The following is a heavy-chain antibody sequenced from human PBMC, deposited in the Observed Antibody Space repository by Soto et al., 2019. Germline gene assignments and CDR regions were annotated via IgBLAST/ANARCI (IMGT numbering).Heavy chain of an antibody. CDR1: GFTFSSYA. CDR3: ASNMWELLRGAFDI. J-gene: IGHJ3*02. D-gene: IGHD1-26*01. V-gene: IGHV3-21*01. CDR2: ISGSSSYI. Sequence: EVQLLESGGGLVQPGGSLRLSCAASGFTFSSYAMSWVRQAPGKGLEWVSAISGSSSYIYYADSVKGRFTISRDNAKNSLYLQMNSLRAEDTAVYYCASNMWELLRGAFDIWGQGTMVTVSS.